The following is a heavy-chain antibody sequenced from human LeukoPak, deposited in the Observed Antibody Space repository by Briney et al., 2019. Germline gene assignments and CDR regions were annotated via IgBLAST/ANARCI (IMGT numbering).Heavy chain of an antibody. D-gene: IGHD1-26*01. CDR1: GFTVSSNY. CDR2: IYSGGST. J-gene: IGHJ3*02. CDR3: TRVGENAFDI. V-gene: IGHV3-53*01. Sequence: GGSLRLSCAASGFTVSSNYMSWVRQPPGRGMEWISVIYSGGSTYYADSVKGRFTISRDNSKNTLYLQMNSLRAEDTAVYYCTRVGENAFDIWGQGTMVTVSS.